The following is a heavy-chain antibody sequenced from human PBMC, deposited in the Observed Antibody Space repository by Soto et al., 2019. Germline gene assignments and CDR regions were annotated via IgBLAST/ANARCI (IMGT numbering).Heavy chain of an antibody. CDR1: GGSVSSVDYY. CDR3: ARDRPRTIYNSDYYYYGLYX. CDR2: IYFNGSN. J-gene: IGHJ6*02. V-gene: IGHV4-61*08. Sequence: SETLSLTCTVSGGSVSSVDYYRSWIRQPPGKGLELLGFIYFNGSNNYNPSLKSRVTISSDTSKNQFSMRLTSMTAADTAVYFCARDRPRTIYNSDYYYYGLYXWGQGTTVTVS. D-gene: IGHD6-19*01.